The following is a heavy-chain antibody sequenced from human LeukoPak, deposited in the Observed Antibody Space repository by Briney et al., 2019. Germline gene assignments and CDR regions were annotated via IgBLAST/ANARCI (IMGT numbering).Heavy chain of an antibody. D-gene: IGHD3-3*01. V-gene: IGHV1-58*02. CDR3: AAQRGASLHDFWSTRLFDP. J-gene: IGHJ5*02. CDR1: GFTFHTSA. CDR2: IVLGSGNT. Sequence: ASVKVSCKASGFTFHTSAMQWVRQARGQRLEWIGWIVLGSGNTVYSHKFHDRVIITSDMSTSTVYMELDSLGSEDTAVYYCAAQRGASLHDFWSTRLFDPWGQGTLVTVSS.